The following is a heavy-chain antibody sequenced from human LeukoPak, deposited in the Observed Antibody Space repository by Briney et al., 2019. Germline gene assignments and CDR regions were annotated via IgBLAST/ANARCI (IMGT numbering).Heavy chain of an antibody. V-gene: IGHV3-15*01. CDR3: TPSSSCYLIDAFDI. CDR2: IKSKTDGGTT. D-gene: IGHD6-13*01. CDR1: GFTFSSYS. Sequence: GGSLRLSCAASGFTFSSYSMNWVRQAPGKGLEWVGRIKSKTDGGTTDYAAPVKGRFTISRDDSKNTLYLQMNSLKTEDTAVYYCTPSSSCYLIDAFDIWGQGTMVTVSS. J-gene: IGHJ3*02.